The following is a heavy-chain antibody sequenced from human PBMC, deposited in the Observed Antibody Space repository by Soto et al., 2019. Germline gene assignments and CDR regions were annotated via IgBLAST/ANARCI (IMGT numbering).Heavy chain of an antibody. CDR3: ARDRRGMDV. V-gene: IGHV1-8*01. CDR1: GYTFTSYD. Sequence: QVQLVQSGAEVKKPGASVKVSCKASGYTFTSYDINGVRQATGQGLEWMGWMNPNSGNTGYVQKFQGRVTMTRHSSISTAYMELSSLRSEDTSVYCCARDRRGMDVWGQGTTVTVSS. J-gene: IGHJ6*01. CDR2: MNPNSGNT.